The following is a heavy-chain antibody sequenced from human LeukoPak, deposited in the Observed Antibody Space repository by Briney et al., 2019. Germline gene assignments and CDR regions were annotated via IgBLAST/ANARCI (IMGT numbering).Heavy chain of an antibody. V-gene: IGHV3-30*18. D-gene: IGHD5-12*01. CDR2: ISYDGSNK. Sequence: GGSLRLSCAASGFTFSSYGMHWVRQAPGKGLEWVAVISYDGSNKYYADSVKGRFTISRDNSKNTLYLQMNSLRAEDTAVYYCAKADVLLATSFAYRGQGTLVTVSS. J-gene: IGHJ4*02. CDR3: AKADVLLATSFAY. CDR1: GFTFSSYG.